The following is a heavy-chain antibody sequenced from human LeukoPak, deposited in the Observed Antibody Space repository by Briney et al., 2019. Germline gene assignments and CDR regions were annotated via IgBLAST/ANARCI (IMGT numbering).Heavy chain of an antibody. J-gene: IGHJ3*02. CDR2: IYYSGST. D-gene: IGHD3-3*01. Sequence: SQTLSLTCTVSGGSISSGGYSWSWIRQPPGKGLEWIGYIYYSGSTYYNPSLKSRVTISVDTSKNQFSLKLSSVTAADTAVYYCARQDYDFWSGYYHAFDIWGQGTMVTVSS. V-gene: IGHV4-31*03. CDR1: GGSISSGGYS. CDR3: ARQDYDFWSGYYHAFDI.